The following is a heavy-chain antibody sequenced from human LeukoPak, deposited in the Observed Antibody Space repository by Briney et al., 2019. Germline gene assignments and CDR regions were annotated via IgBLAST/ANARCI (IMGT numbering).Heavy chain of an antibody. CDR2: IYYSGST. V-gene: IGHV4-59*08. J-gene: IGHJ4*02. D-gene: IGHD6-13*01. CDR3: ATFSSSWYTYDY. CDR1: GGSISSYY. Sequence: PSGTLSLTCTVSGGSISSYYWSWIRQPPGKGLEWIGYIYYSGSTNYNPSLKSRVTVSVDTSKNQFSLKLSSVTAADTAVYYCATFSSSWYTYDYWGQGTLVTVSS.